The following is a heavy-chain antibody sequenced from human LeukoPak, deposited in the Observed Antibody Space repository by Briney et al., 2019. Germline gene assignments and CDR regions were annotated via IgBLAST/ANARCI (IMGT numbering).Heavy chain of an antibody. V-gene: IGHV2-70*04. CDR3: ARLYGDFYFDY. CDR2: IDWDDDK. J-gene: IGHJ4*02. Sequence: WIRQPPXKAXEWLAHIDWDDDKFYSTSLKTRLTLSKDTSKNQVVLTMTNMDPVDTATYYCARLYGDFYFDYWGQGTLVTVSS. D-gene: IGHD4-17*01.